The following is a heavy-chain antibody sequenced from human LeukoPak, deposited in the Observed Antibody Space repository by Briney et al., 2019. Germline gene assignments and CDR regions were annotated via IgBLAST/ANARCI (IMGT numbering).Heavy chain of an antibody. V-gene: IGHV1-2*02. CDR2: INPNSGGT. D-gene: IGHD3-16*01. J-gene: IGHJ3*02. CDR1: GYTFIDYY. CDR3: ARSGSRGRSYDDAFDI. Sequence: WASVKVSCKASGYTFIDYYIHWVRQAPGQGLEWLGWINPNSGGTNYAQKVQGRVNLIRETSINTAYMELSRLTSDDTALYYCARSGSRGRSYDDAFDIWGQRTMVTVSS.